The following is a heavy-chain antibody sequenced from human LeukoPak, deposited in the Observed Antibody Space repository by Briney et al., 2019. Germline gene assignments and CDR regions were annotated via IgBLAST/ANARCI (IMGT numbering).Heavy chain of an antibody. CDR1: GYTFTSYA. Sequence: ASVTVSCKASGYTFTSYAISWVRQAPGQGLEWMGGIIPIFGTANYAQKFQGRVTITADKSTSTAYMELSSLRSEDTAVYYCASDGPYSSGWYYYWGQGTLVTVSS. D-gene: IGHD6-19*01. V-gene: IGHV1-69*06. CDR2: IIPIFGTA. J-gene: IGHJ4*02. CDR3: ASDGPYSSGWYYY.